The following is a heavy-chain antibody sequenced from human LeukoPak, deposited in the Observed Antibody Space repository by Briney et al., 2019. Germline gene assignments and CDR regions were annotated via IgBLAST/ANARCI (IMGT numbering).Heavy chain of an antibody. V-gene: IGHV3-33*01. CDR1: GFTFSSYG. J-gene: IGHJ4*02. CDR2: IWYDGSNK. CDR3: ATSPRIKAGLDY. Sequence: GGSLRHSCAASGFTFSSYGMHWVRQAPGKGLEWVAVIWYDGSNKYYADSVKGRFTISRDNSKNTLYLQMNSLRAEDTAVYYCATSPRIKAGLDYWGQGTLVTVSS. D-gene: IGHD6-25*01.